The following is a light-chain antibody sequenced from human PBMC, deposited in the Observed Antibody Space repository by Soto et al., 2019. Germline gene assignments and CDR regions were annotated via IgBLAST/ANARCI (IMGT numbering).Light chain of an antibody. V-gene: IGLV2-23*02. Sequence: QSALTQPASVAGSPGQSIXISCTGTXSDVGLYNLVSWYQQHPGKAPKFMIYEVNKRSSGISFRFSGSKSGNTASLTISGLQAEDEADYYCCSYAASGSLLFGGGTKLTVL. CDR2: EVN. CDR1: XSDVGLYNL. J-gene: IGLJ2*01. CDR3: CSYAASGSLL.